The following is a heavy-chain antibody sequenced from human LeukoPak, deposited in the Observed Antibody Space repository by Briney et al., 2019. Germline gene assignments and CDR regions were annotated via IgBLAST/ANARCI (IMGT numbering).Heavy chain of an antibody. D-gene: IGHD2-15*01. CDR2: IRYDGSDK. Sequence: PGGSLRLSCVASGFTLSTYGMHSVRQAPGKGLKWVAFIRYDGSDKFYGDSVKGRFTTSRDNSKNTLYPQMSRLRVEDAAVYYCAKDLDCSGGTCHKAFDCWGQGTLVTVSS. V-gene: IGHV3-30*02. J-gene: IGHJ4*02. CDR3: AKDLDCSGGTCHKAFDC. CDR1: GFTLSTYG.